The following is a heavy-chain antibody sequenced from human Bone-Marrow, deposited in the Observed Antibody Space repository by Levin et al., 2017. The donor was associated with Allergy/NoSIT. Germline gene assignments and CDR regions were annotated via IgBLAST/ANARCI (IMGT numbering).Heavy chain of an antibody. CDR1: GYTFTSYY. V-gene: IGHV1-46*01. CDR2: INPSGGST. CDR3: ARGSTSCYALRYYYYGMDG. J-gene: IGHJ6*02. Sequence: ASVKVSCKASGYTFTSYYMHWVRQAPGQGLEWMGIINPSGGSTSYAQKFQGRVTMTRDTSTSTVYMELSSLRSEDTAVYYCARGSTSCYALRYYYYGMDGWGQGTTVTVSS. D-gene: IGHD2-2*01.